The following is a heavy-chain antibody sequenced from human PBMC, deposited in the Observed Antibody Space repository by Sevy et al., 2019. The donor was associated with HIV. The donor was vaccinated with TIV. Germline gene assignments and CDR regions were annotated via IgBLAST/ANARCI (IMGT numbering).Heavy chain of an antibody. V-gene: IGHV4-34*01. CDR1: GGSFSGYY. J-gene: IGHJ4*02. Sequence: SETLSLTCAVYGGSFSGYYWSWIRQPPGKGLEWIGEINHSGSTNYNPSLKSRVTISVDTSKNQFSLKLSSVTAADTDVYYCARGHGSSWYLYFDYWGQGTLVTVSS. CDR3: ARGHGSSWYLYFDY. CDR2: INHSGST. D-gene: IGHD6-13*01.